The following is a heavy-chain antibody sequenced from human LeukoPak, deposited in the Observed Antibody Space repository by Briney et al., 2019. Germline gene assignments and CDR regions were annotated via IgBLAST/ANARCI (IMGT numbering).Heavy chain of an antibody. Sequence: GGSLRLCCAASGFTFSSYGMHWVRQAPGKGLEWVAVIWYDGSNKYYADSVKGRFTISRDNSKNTLYLQMNSLRAEDTAVYYCAREGGGSGSYLFDYWGQGTLVTVSS. V-gene: IGHV3-33*01. CDR1: GFTFSSYG. D-gene: IGHD3-10*01. CDR2: IWYDGSNK. J-gene: IGHJ4*02. CDR3: AREGGGSGSYLFDY.